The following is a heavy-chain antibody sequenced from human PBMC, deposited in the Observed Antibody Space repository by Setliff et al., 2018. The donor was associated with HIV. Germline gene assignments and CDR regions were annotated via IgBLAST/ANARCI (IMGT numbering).Heavy chain of an antibody. V-gene: IGHV4-61*09. J-gene: IGHJ4*02. Sequence: SETLSLTCAVSGDSISSGSYYWSWIRQPAGEGLEWIGHIFTSGSTNHNPSLKSRVTISVEASKRQWSLKLNSVTAADTAVYYCATTECRGADCPQMYDYWGQGILVTVSS. CDR1: GDSISSGSYY. CDR2: IFTSGST. CDR3: ATTECRGADCPQMYDY. D-gene: IGHD2-21*02.